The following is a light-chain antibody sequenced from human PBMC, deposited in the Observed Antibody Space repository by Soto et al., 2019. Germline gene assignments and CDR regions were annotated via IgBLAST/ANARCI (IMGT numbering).Light chain of an antibody. V-gene: IGLV2-11*01. CDR1: SSDVGGYNY. Sequence: QSALTQPRSVSGSPGQSVTISCTGTSSDVGGYNYVSWYQQHPGKAPKLMIYDVSKRPSGVPDRFSGSKSGNTASLTISGLRAEEEADYYCCSYAGSYIFVFETGTKV. J-gene: IGLJ1*01. CDR3: CSYAGSYIFV. CDR2: DVS.